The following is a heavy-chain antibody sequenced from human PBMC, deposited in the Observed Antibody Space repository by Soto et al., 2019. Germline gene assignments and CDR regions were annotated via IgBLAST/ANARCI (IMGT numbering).Heavy chain of an antibody. CDR1: GFTFSSYA. J-gene: IGHJ4*02. Sequence: EVQLLESGGGLVQPGGSLRLSCAASGFTFSSYAMSWVRQAPGKGLEWVSAISGSGGSTYYADSGKGRFTITRDNSKNTLYLQMNSLRAEDTAVYYCSKTDFGGNSELDYWGQGTLVTVSS. D-gene: IGHD2-21*02. CDR3: SKTDFGGNSELDY. CDR2: ISGSGGST. V-gene: IGHV3-23*01.